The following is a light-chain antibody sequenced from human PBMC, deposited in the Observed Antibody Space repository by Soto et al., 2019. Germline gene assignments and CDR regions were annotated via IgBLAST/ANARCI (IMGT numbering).Light chain of an antibody. CDR3: CSSAGSYTRV. V-gene: IGLV2-11*01. J-gene: IGLJ2*01. CDR2: DVS. CDR1: SRDVGGYNY. Sequence: QSALTQPPSVSGSPGQSVTISCTGTSRDVGGYNYVSWYQQHPGKAPKLMIYDVSKRPSGVPDRFSGSKSGNTASLTISGRQAEDEADYYCCSSAGSYTRVFGAGTKLTVL.